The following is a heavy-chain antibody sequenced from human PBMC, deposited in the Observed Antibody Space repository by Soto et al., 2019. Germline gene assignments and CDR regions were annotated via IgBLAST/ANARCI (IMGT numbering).Heavy chain of an antibody. J-gene: IGHJ5*02. Sequence: SETLSLTCVVSGYSISSGYYWGWIRQPPGKELEWIASIYHSGNTFYNPSLKSRVSISLDMSKNQFSLNLNSVTAADTAVYYCARVSSSWPYNWFDPWGQGTLVTVSS. D-gene: IGHD6-13*01. V-gene: IGHV4-38-2*01. CDR3: ARVSSSWPYNWFDP. CDR2: IYHSGNT. CDR1: GYSISSGYY.